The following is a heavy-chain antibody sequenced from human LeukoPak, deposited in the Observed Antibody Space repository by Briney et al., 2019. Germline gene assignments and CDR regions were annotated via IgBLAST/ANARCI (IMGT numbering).Heavy chain of an antibody. Sequence: SETLSLTCTVSGGSISSYYWSWIRQPAGKGLEWIGGICTSGSTNYNPSLNSRVTMSVDTSKNQFCLKLSSVTAADTAVYYCARGTGNYYYMDVWGKGTTVTVSS. V-gene: IGHV4-4*07. D-gene: IGHD1-1*01. J-gene: IGHJ6*03. CDR1: GGSISSYY. CDR3: ARGTGNYYYMDV. CDR2: ICTSGST.